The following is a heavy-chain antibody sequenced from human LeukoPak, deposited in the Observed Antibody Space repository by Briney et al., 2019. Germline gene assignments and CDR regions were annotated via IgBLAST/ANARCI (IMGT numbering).Heavy chain of an antibody. Sequence: GESLKISCKGSGYSFTTYWICWMRQMPGRGLEWMAIITPGNSDTQYSPSLQGQVTISDDQSISTAYLQWSSLKASDRAMYSCATRLDGTYYWGQGTLVTVSS. CDR3: ATRLDGTYY. V-gene: IGHV5-51*01. D-gene: IGHD6-25*01. CDR2: ITPGNSDT. CDR1: GYSFTTYW. J-gene: IGHJ4*02.